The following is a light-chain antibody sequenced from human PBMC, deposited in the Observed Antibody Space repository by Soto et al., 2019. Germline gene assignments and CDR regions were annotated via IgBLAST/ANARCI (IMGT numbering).Light chain of an antibody. V-gene: IGKV3-20*01. CDR3: QRYGNSPPLT. CDR1: QSISSTS. Sequence: VLTQSPGTLSLSPGERATLSCRASQSISSTSLAWYQHQPGQAPRLLVYGASVTASGIPDRFSGGGSGTDFTLPISRLEPEDFAVYYCQRYGNSPPLTFGGGTKVEIK. CDR2: GAS. J-gene: IGKJ4*01.